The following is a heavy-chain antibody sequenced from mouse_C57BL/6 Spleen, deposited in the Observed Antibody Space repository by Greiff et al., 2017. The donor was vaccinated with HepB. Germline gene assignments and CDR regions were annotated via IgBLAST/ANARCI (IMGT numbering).Heavy chain of an antibody. CDR1: GFNIKDDY. V-gene: IGHV14-4*01. J-gene: IGHJ3*01. CDR2: IDPENGDT. CDR3: TTIRWFAY. Sequence: DVKLVESGAELVRPGASVKLSCTASGFNIKDDYMHWVKQRPEQGLEWIGWIDPENGDTEYASKFQGKATITADTSSNTAYLQLSSLTSEDTAVYYCTTIRWFAYWGQGTLVTVSA.